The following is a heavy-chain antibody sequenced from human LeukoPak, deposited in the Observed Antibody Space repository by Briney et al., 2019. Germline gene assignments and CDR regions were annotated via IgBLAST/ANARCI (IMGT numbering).Heavy chain of an antibody. CDR1: GFTFGSYS. D-gene: IGHD3-22*01. CDR2: ISSSSSYI. CDR3: ARGVGVVVPFDY. V-gene: IGHV3-21*01. Sequence: KPGGSLRLSCAASGFTFGSYSMNWVRQAPGKGLEWVSSISSSSSYIYYADSVKGRFTISRDNAKNSLYLQMNSLRAEDTAVYYCARGVGVVVPFDYWGQGTLVTVSS. J-gene: IGHJ4*02.